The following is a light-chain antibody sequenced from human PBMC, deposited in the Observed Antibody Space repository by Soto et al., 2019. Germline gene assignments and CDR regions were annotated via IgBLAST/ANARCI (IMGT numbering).Light chain of an antibody. Sequence: EIVMTQSPATLSVSPGERATLSCRASQSVSSDLAWYQQKPGQAPRLLIYGASSRATGIPARFSGSGSGTEFTLTISSLQSEDLAVYYCQQYNNWPRTFGQGTKLESK. V-gene: IGKV3-15*01. CDR1: QSVSSD. J-gene: IGKJ2*01. CDR3: QQYNNWPRT. CDR2: GAS.